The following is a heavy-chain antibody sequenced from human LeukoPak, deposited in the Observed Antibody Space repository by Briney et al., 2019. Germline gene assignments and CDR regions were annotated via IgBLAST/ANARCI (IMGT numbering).Heavy chain of an antibody. CDR3: ARAPGYYYGMDV. CDR2: IYSGGST. Sequence: GGSLRLSCAASGFTASSNYMSWVRQAPGKGLEWVSVIYSGGSTYYADSVKGRFTISRDNSKNTLYLQMNSLRAEDTAVYYCARAPGYYYGMDVWGQGTTVTVSS. J-gene: IGHJ6*02. V-gene: IGHV3-66*01. CDR1: GFTASSNY.